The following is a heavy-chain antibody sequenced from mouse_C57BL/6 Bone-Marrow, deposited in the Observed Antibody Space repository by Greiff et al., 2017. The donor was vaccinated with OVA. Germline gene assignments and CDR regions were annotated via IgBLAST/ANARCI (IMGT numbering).Heavy chain of an antibody. J-gene: IGHJ3*01. CDR1: GYTFTSYW. CDR2: IDPSDSYT. CDR3: ASAVFAD. V-gene: IGHV1-59*01. Sequence: QVQLMQPGAELVRPGTSVKLSCKASGYTFTSYWMHWVKQRPGQGLEWIGVIDPSDSYTNYNQKFKGKSTLTVDTSSSTTYMQLSSLTSEDSAVYYCASAVFADWGQGALVTVSA.